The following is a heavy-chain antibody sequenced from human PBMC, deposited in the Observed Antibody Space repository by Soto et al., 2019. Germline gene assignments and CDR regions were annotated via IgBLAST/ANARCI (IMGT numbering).Heavy chain of an antibody. D-gene: IGHD6-13*01. Sequence: QVQLVESGGGVVQPGRSLRLSCAASGFTFSSYGMHWVRQAPGKGLGWVAVIWYDGSNKDYSDSVKGRFTISRDNSKNTLYLQMNSLRAEDTAVYYCARDRSSSPGYWGQGTLVTVSS. V-gene: IGHV3-33*01. J-gene: IGHJ4*02. CDR2: IWYDGSNK. CDR3: ARDRSSSPGY. CDR1: GFTFSSYG.